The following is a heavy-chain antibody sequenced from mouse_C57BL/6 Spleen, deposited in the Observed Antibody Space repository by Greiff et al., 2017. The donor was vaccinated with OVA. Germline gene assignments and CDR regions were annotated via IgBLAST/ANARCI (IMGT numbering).Heavy chain of an antibody. Sequence: VQLQQSGPGLVQPSQSLSITCTVSGFSLTSYGVHWVRQSPGKGLEWLGVIWSGGSTDYNAAFISRLSISKDNSKSQVFFKMNSLQGDDTAIYYGARNYRMIMTGYFDYWGQGTTLTVSS. CDR3: ARNYRMIMTGYFDY. J-gene: IGHJ2*01. CDR1: GFSLTSYG. D-gene: IGHD2-4*01. V-gene: IGHV2-2*01. CDR2: IWSGGST.